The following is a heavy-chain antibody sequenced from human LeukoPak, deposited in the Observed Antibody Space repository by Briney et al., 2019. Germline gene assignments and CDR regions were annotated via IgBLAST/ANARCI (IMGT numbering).Heavy chain of an antibody. V-gene: IGHV1-18*04. CDR1: GYTFTSYG. CDR3: ARQNAFSRSGGNGNWFDP. CDR2: ISAYNGNT. D-gene: IGHD2-15*01. Sequence: GASVKVSCKASGYTFTSYGISWVRQAPGQGLEWMGWISAYNGNTNYAQKLQGRVTMTTDTSTSTAYMELRSLRSDDTAVYYCARQNAFSRSGGNGNWFDPWGQGTLVTVSS. J-gene: IGHJ5*02.